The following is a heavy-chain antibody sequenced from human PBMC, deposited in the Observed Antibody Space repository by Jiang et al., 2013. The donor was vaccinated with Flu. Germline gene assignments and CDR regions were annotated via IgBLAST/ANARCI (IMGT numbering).Heavy chain of an antibody. CDR3: AREGRRGRTQGYYFEY. D-gene: IGHD2-15*01. V-gene: IGHV1-2*02. Sequence: SGAEVKKPGASVKISCKASGYTFAGYYIHWLRRAPGQGLEWMGWIRPGSGDTNFAQKFQGRVTMTRDTSISTGYMELSRLRSDDTAVYYCAREGRRGRTQGYYFEYWGQGTLVTVSS. J-gene: IGHJ4*02. CDR1: GYTFAGYY. CDR2: IRPGSGDT.